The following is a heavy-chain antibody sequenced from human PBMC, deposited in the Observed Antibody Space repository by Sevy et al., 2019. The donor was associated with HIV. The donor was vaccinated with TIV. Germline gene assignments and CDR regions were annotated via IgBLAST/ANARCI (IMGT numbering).Heavy chain of an antibody. CDR1: GFTVSSNY. Sequence: GGSLRLSCADSGFTVSSNYMSWVRQAPGKGLEWVSVIYSGGSTYYADSVKGRFTISRDNSKNTLYLQMNSLRAEDTAVYYCARTAVEMATIAQNSRYYYYYGMDVWGQGTTVTVSS. CDR2: IYSGGST. J-gene: IGHJ6*02. D-gene: IGHD5-12*01. V-gene: IGHV3-53*01. CDR3: ARTAVEMATIAQNSRYYYYYGMDV.